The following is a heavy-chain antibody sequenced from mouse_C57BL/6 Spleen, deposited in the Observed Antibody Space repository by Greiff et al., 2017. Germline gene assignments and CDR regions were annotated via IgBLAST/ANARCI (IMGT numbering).Heavy chain of an antibody. CDR1: GYTFTSYG. J-gene: IGHJ4*01. CDR2: IYPRSGNT. Sequence: QVQLQQSGAELARPGASVKLSCKASGYTFTSYGISWVKQRTGQGLEWIGGIYPRSGNTYYNEKFKGKATLTADKSSSTAYMELRSLTSEDSAVYFCAKSGDYGSSLGAMDYWGQGTSVTVSS. V-gene: IGHV1-81*01. D-gene: IGHD1-1*01. CDR3: AKSGDYGSSLGAMDY.